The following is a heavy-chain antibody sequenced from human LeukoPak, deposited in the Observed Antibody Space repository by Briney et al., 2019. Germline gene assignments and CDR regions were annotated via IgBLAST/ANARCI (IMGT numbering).Heavy chain of an antibody. D-gene: IGHD5-24*01. V-gene: IGHV3-7*03. Sequence: PGGSLRLSCVASGFTFSNYWMTWVRQAQGKGLEWVASMTEDGSEKYYVASVRGRFTISRDNAENSLHLQMNSLRAEDTAVYYCARARDIDFWGQGTLVTVSS. CDR2: MTEDGSEK. CDR1: GFTFSNYW. J-gene: IGHJ4*02. CDR3: ARARDIDF.